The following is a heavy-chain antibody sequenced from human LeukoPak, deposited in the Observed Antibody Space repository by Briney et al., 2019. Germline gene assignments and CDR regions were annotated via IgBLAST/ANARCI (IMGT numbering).Heavy chain of an antibody. CDR3: ARNYCSSTSCYGWFDP. V-gene: IGHV1-8*02. J-gene: IGHJ5*02. CDR1: GYIFSSYD. Sequence: ASVRLSCEASGYIFSSYDINWVRQAPGQGLEWVGWMNPNSGNTDYAETVKGRVAITRDNSTSTAYLEVTTLPTDDTAVYYCARNYCSSTSCYGWFDPWGQGTLVTVSS. CDR2: MNPNSGNT. D-gene: IGHD2-2*01.